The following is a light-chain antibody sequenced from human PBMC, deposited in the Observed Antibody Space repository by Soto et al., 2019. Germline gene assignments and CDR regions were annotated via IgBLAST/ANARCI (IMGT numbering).Light chain of an antibody. Sequence: EIVLTQSPGTLSLSPGERATLSCRASQSVSSSYLAWYQQKPGQAPRLLIYRASSRATGIPDRFSGSGSGTDFTLTISRLEPEDFAVYYCQQYGSPMYTFGQGTKLEIK. CDR1: QSVSSSY. CDR2: RAS. CDR3: QQYGSPMYT. V-gene: IGKV3-20*01. J-gene: IGKJ2*01.